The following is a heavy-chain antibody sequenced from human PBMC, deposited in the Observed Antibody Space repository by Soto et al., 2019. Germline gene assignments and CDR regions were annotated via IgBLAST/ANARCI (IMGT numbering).Heavy chain of an antibody. CDR3: AKDLDSSGWYDAFDI. Sequence: GGSLRLSCAASGFTFSSYAMSWVRQAPGEGLEWVSAISGSGGSTYYADSVKGRFTISRDNSKNTLYLQMNSLRAEDSAVYYCAKDLDSSGWYDAFDIWGQGTMVTVSS. V-gene: IGHV3-23*01. J-gene: IGHJ3*02. CDR1: GFTFSSYA. D-gene: IGHD6-19*01. CDR2: ISGSGGST.